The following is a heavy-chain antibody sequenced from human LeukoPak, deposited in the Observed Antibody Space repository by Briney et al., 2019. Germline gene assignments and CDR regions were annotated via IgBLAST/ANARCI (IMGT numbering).Heavy chain of an antibody. J-gene: IGHJ4*02. CDR3: ARVAGSYSIRPFDF. CDR1: GFTFDNYA. V-gene: IGHV3-23*01. CDR2: IRVSDGYT. D-gene: IGHD1-26*01. Sequence: GGSLRLSCAASGFTFDNYAMTWVRQAPGKGLEWVSAIRVSDGYTYYADSVQGRFIISRDKSRNTVSLQINSLTGGDTALYYCARVAGSYSIRPFDFWGQGTVVLVSS.